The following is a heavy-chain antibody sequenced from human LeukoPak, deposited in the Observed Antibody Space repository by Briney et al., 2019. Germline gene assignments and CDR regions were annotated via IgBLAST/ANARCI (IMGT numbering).Heavy chain of an antibody. D-gene: IGHD3-22*01. CDR3: ARRDNSDSSGYFDH. Sequence: SETLSLTCSVSGDSISSGNYYWSWLRQPAGKGLEWIGRVQTSGSTNYNPSLKSRVTISVDTSKNQFSLKLNSVTAADTAIYYCARRDNSDSSGYFDHWGQGTLVTVSS. CDR2: VQTSGST. V-gene: IGHV4-61*02. J-gene: IGHJ4*02. CDR1: GDSISSGNYY.